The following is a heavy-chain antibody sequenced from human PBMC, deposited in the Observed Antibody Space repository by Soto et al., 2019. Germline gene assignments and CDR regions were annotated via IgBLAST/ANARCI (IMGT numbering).Heavy chain of an antibody. D-gene: IGHD3-16*02. CDR3: AKGYVWGSYRPSMDV. Sequence: QGQLGESGGGLAKPGGSLRLSCAASGFTFNDYYMSWIRQAPGKGLEWVSYISSSGTTIYYADSVKGRFTISRDNARNSLFLQMSSLRAEDKAVYYCAKGYVWGSYRPSMDVWGHGTTVIVSS. CDR1: GFTFNDYY. J-gene: IGHJ6*02. V-gene: IGHV3-11*01. CDR2: ISSSGTTI.